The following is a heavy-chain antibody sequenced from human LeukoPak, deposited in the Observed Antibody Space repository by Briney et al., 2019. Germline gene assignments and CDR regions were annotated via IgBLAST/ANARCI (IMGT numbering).Heavy chain of an antibody. V-gene: IGHV3-30*02. CDR3: ARGGYYNILTGYRSRFLGFDF. CDR2: IRFDGSNI. J-gene: IGHJ4*02. CDR1: GFTFSSYA. Sequence: GGSLRLSCAASGFTFSSYAMHWVRQAPGKGLEGVAFIRFDGSNIYYADSVKGRFTISRDNSKNTLYLQMNGLRAEDTAVYYCARGGYYNILTGYRSRFLGFDFWGQGTLVTVSS. D-gene: IGHD3-9*01.